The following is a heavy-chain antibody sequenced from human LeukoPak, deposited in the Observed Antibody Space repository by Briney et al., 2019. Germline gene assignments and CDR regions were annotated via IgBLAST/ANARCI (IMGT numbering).Heavy chain of an antibody. CDR2: ISRSSSYI. J-gene: IGHJ6*03. CDR3: ASPADCSGGSCYSNYYYYMDV. D-gene: IGHD2-15*01. CDR1: GFTFSSYS. Sequence: GGPLRLSCAASGFTFSSYSMNWVRQAPGKGLEWVSSISRSSSYIYYADSVKGRFTISRDNAKNSLYLQMNSLRAEDTAVYYCASPADCSGGSCYSNYYYYMDVWGKGTTVTVSS. V-gene: IGHV3-21*01.